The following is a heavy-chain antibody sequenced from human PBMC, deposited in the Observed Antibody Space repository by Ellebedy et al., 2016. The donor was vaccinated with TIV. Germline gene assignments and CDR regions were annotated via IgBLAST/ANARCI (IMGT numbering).Heavy chain of an antibody. V-gene: IGHV4-59*01. CDR3: ATYSSSWYGTAFDI. J-gene: IGHJ3*02. CDR2: IYYSGST. Sequence: MPSETLSLTCTAPGGSNSSYYRRWLRQPPGKGLEWIGYIYYSGSTNYNPSLKSRVTISVDKSKNQFSLKLSSVTAADTAVYYCATYSSSWYGTAFDIWGQGTMVTVSS. D-gene: IGHD6-13*01. CDR1: GGSNSSYY.